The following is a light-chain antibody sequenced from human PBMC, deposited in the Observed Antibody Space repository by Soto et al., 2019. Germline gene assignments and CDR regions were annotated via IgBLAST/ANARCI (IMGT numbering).Light chain of an antibody. CDR2: GAS. J-gene: IGKJ1*01. V-gene: IGKV3-20*01. CDR1: QSVSSSY. CDR3: QQYGRSWWT. Sequence: EIVLTQSPGTLSLSPGERATLSCRTSQSVSSSYLAWYQQKPGQAPRLLIYGASSRATGIPDMFSGSGSGTDLTLTISRLEPEDYAVYYCQQYGRSWWTFGQGTKVEIK.